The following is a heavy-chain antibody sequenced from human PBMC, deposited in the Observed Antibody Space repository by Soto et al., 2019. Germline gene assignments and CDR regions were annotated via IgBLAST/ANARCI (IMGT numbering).Heavy chain of an antibody. Sequence: EVQLVESGGGLVQPGGSLRLSCAASGFTFSTYEMNWVRQAPGKGLEWVAYISSSGSTIYYADSVKGRFTISRDNAKNSLYLQMNSLLAEDTAVYYCARDQAAGSFFPYYYGMDFWGQGTTVTVSS. D-gene: IGHD6-13*01. V-gene: IGHV3-48*03. J-gene: IGHJ6*02. CDR3: ARDQAAGSFFPYYYGMDF. CDR2: ISSSGSTI. CDR1: GFTFSTYE.